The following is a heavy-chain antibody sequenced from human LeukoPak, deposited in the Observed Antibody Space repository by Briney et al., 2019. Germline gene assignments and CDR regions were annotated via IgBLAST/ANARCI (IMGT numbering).Heavy chain of an antibody. CDR1: GFTFSSYE. D-gene: IGHD3-10*01. J-gene: IGHJ4*02. Sequence: DPGGSLRLSCAASGFTFSSYEMNWVRQAPGKGLEWVSYISSSGSTIYYADSVKGRFTISRDNAKNSLYLQMNSLRAEDTAVYYRARDLYGSGSYYHKFDYWGQGTLVTVSS. CDR2: ISSSGSTI. V-gene: IGHV3-48*03. CDR3: ARDLYGSGSYYHKFDY.